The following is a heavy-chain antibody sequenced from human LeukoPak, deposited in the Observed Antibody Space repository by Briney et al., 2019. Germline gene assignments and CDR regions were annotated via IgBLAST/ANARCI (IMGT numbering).Heavy chain of an antibody. D-gene: IGHD1-7*01. CDR3: ARGTTWISPDWYMDV. CDR2: VGSTSGGGT. V-gene: IGHV3-23*01. CDR1: GFTFDDYG. Sequence: LSGGSLRLSCAASGFTFDDYGMSWVRQAPGRGLEWVSSVGSTSGGGTHHADSVKGRFTISRDNSENTLYLQMNSLRAEDTAVYYCARGTTWISPDWYMDVWGEGTTVTVSS. J-gene: IGHJ6*03.